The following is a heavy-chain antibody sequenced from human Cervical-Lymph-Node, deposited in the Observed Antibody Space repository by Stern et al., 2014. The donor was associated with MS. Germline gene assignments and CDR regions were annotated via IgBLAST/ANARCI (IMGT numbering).Heavy chain of an antibody. CDR3: ARAGYSEWVDYYYGMDV. Sequence: QVQLVESGPGLVKPSQTLSLTCTVSSASISSGGFYWTWIRQHPGKGLAWIGHISSSGSTYYNPSLKSRVIISADASKKQMSLKVNSVTAADTAVYYCARAGYSEWVDYYYGMDVWGQGTTVTVSS. CDR2: ISSSGST. D-gene: IGHD5-18*01. CDR1: SASISSGGFY. V-gene: IGHV4-31*03. J-gene: IGHJ6*02.